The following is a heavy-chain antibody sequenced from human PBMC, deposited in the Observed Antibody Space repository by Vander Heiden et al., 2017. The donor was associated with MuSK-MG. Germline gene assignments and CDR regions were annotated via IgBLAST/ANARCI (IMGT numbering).Heavy chain of an antibody. CDR2: IIHSGDT. CDR3: ARTTTVTMSAFDV. CDR1: GGSFSGYY. J-gene: IGHJ3*01. D-gene: IGHD4-17*01. V-gene: IGHV4-34*02. Sequence: QVQLEQWGAGLLKPSETLSLTRAVYGGSFSGYYWTWIRQSPDKGLEWIGEIIHSGDTSYNPSLESRVTISMDPPRNQISLRLRSVTAADTALYYCARTTTVTMSAFDVWGRGTAVTVSS.